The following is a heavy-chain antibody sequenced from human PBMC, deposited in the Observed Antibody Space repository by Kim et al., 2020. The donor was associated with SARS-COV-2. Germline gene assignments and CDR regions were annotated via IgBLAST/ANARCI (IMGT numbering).Heavy chain of an antibody. D-gene: IGHD5-18*01. CDR3: AKSHGYTWYYGMDV. CDR2: ISGGGGDT. J-gene: IGHJ6*02. Sequence: GGSLRLSCAASGFTFSSYDMSWVRQAPGKGLEWVSTISGGGGDTYHAYAVRGRFTISRDQSKNTVNLQMNSLRADDTAVYYCAKSHGYTWYYGMDVWGQGTTVTVSS. CDR1: GFTFSSYD. V-gene: IGHV3-23*01.